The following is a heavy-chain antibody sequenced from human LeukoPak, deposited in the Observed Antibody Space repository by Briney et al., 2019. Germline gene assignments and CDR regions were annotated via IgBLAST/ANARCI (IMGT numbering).Heavy chain of an antibody. CDR2: ISSNGGTT. V-gene: IGHV3-23*01. Sequence: QPGGSLRLSCAASGITFSSYGMSWVRQAPGKGLEWVSSISSNGGTTYYADSVKGRFTISRDNSKNTLYLQMNSLRAEDTAIYYCAKNGDRGAYCTGGTCYPYFYYYMDVWGKGTTVTI. D-gene: IGHD2-15*01. CDR1: GITFSSYG. J-gene: IGHJ6*03. CDR3: AKNGDRGAYCTGGTCYPYFYYYMDV.